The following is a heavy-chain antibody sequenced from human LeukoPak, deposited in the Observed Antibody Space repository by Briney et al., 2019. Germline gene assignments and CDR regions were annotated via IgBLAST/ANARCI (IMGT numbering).Heavy chain of an antibody. CDR2: ISSSSSYI. J-gene: IGHJ4*02. V-gene: IGHV3-21*01. CDR3: ARGAHDVWGSYRPYYFDY. CDR1: GFTFSSYS. D-gene: IGHD3-16*02. Sequence: PGGSLRLSCAASGFTFSSYSMNWVRQAPGKGLEWVSSISSSSSYIYYADSVKGRFTISRDNAKNSLYLQMNSLGAEDTAVYYCARGAHDVWGSYRPYYFDYWGQGTLVTVSS.